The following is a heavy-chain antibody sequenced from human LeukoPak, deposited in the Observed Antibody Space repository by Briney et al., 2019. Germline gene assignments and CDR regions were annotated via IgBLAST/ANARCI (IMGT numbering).Heavy chain of an antibody. CDR2: IRYDGSNK. D-gene: IGHD1-26*01. V-gene: IGHV3-30*02. J-gene: IGHJ4*02. CDR1: GFTFSSYG. CDR3: AKDESGSYYEFDY. Sequence: GGSLRLSCAASGFTFSSYGMHWVRQAPGKGLEWVAFIRYDGSNKYYADSVKGRFTISRDNSKNTLYLQMNSLRAEDTAVYYCAKDESGSYYEFDYWGQGTLVTVSS.